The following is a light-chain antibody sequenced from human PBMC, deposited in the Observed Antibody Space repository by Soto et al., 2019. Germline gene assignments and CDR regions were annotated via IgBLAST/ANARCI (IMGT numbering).Light chain of an antibody. CDR2: DAS. CDR3: QKYNNFWT. Sequence: DIQMTQSPSALSASVGDRVTITCRASQSISSWLAWYQQKPGKAPRLLIYDASYLERGVPSRFSGSGSGTDFTLTISDLQPDDLRTYYCQKYNNFWTFGPGTKVDIK. V-gene: IGKV1-5*01. CDR1: QSISSW. J-gene: IGKJ1*01.